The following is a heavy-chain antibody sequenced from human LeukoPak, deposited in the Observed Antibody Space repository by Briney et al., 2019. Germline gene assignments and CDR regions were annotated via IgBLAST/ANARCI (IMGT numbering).Heavy chain of an antibody. CDR2: IYYSGST. CDR3: ARDEEKGFVDY. CDR1: GGSISRNEYY. Sequence: SETLSLTCTVSGGSISRNEYYWGWIRQPPGKGLEWIGYIYYSGSTNYNPSLKSRVTISVDTSKNQFSLKLSSVTAADTAVYYCARDEEKGFVDYWGQGTLVTVSS. V-gene: IGHV4-61*08. D-gene: IGHD3-10*01. J-gene: IGHJ4*02.